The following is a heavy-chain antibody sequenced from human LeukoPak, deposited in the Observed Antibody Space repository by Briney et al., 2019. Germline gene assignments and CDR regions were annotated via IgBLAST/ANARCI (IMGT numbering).Heavy chain of an antibody. J-gene: IGHJ4*02. Sequence: ASVKVSCKASGYTFTSYGISWVRQAPGQGLEWMGWISAYNGNTNYAQKLQGRVTMTTDTSTSTAYMELRSLRSDDTAVYYCARAIYYYDSSGYLDYWGQGTLVTVPS. CDR2: ISAYNGNT. V-gene: IGHV1-18*01. CDR1: GYTFTSYG. CDR3: ARAIYYYDSSGYLDY. D-gene: IGHD3-22*01.